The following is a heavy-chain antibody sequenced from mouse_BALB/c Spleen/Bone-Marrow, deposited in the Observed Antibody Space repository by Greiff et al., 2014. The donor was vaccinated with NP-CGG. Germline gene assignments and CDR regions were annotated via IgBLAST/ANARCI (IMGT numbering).Heavy chain of an antibody. Sequence: VQLQQSGAELVRPGVSVKISCKGSGYTFTDYAMHWVKQSHAKSLEWIGVISTYYGDASYQKFKGKATMTVDKSSSTAYMELARLTSEDSAIYYCARWRYYGSSYVSYYAMDYWGQGTSVTVSS. CDR3: ARWRYYGSSYVSYYAMDY. CDR2: ISTYYGDA. CDR1: GYTFTDYA. D-gene: IGHD1-1*01. J-gene: IGHJ4*01. V-gene: IGHV1S137*01.